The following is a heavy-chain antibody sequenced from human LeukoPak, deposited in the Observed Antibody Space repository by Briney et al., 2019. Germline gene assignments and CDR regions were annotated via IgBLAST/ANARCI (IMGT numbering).Heavy chain of an antibody. CDR3: ARDGTFDY. CDR2: IYSGGST. D-gene: IGHD1-14*01. Sequence: TGGSLRLSCAASGFTFSDYYMSWVRQAPGKGLEWVSVIYSGGSTYYADSVKGRFTISRDNSKNTLYLQMNSLGAEDTAVYYCARDGTFDYWGQGTLVTVSS. CDR1: GFTFSDYY. J-gene: IGHJ4*02. V-gene: IGHV3-53*01.